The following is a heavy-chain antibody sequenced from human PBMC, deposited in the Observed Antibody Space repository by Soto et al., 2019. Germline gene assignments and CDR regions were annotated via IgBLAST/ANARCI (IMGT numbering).Heavy chain of an antibody. CDR1: GYTFTSYD. CDR3: ARDPHIAVAGTIFDY. CDR2: MNANNGNT. Sequence: ASVKVSCKASGYTFTSYDINWVRQATGQGLDWMGWMNANNGNTNYAQKLQGRVTMTTDTSTSTAYMELRSLRSDDTAVYYCARDPHIAVAGTIFDYWGQGTLVTVSS. D-gene: IGHD6-19*01. J-gene: IGHJ4*02. V-gene: IGHV1-18*01.